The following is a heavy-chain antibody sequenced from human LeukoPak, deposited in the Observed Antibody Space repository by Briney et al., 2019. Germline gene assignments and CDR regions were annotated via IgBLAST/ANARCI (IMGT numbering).Heavy chain of an antibody. J-gene: IGHJ4*02. V-gene: IGHV4-34*01. D-gene: IGHD1-26*01. CDR1: GGSFSGYY. CDR3: ARGRGDY. CDR2: INHRGGT. Sequence: PSETLSLTCAVYGGSFSGYYWSWIRQPPGKGLEWIGEINHRGGTNYNPSPKSQVTISVDTSKNQFSLKLSSLTAADTAVYYCARGRGDYWGQGTLVTVSS.